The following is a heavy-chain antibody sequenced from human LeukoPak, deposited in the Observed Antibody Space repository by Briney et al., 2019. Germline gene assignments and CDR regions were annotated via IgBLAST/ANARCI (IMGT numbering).Heavy chain of an antibody. CDR2: IYYSGST. CDR1: GGFVSSGSYY. CDR3: ASDYGSGGWYYFDY. V-gene: IGHV4-61*01. Sequence: SETLSLTCTVSGGFVSSGSYYWSWIRQPPGKGLEWIGYIYYSGSTNYNPSLKSRVTISVDTSKNQFSLKLSSVTAADTAVYYCASDYGSGGWYYFDYWGQGTLVTVSS. D-gene: IGHD3-10*01. J-gene: IGHJ4*02.